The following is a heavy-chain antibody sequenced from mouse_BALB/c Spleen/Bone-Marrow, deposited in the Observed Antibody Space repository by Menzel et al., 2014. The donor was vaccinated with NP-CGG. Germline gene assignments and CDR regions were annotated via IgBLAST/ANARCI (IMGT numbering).Heavy chain of an antibody. CDR1: GISFSTYG. CDR3: AFITTVAY. V-gene: IGHV5-6*01. CDR2: ISSGDSYT. D-gene: IGHD1-1*01. Sequence: EVQGVESGGDLVKPGGSLKLSCAASGISFSTYGMSWVRQTPDKRLEWVATISSGDSYTYYPDSVKGRFTTSRDNAKNTLYLQMSSLKSEDTAMYYCAFITTVAYWGQGTLVTVSA. J-gene: IGHJ3*01.